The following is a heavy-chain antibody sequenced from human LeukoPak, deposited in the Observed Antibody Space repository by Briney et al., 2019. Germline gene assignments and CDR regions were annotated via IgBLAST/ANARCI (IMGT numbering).Heavy chain of an antibody. CDR3: ARQGLVRRLQWFDP. D-gene: IGHD6-19*01. CDR2: IYTSGST. Sequence: SQTLSLTCTVSGGSISSGSYYWSWIRQPAGKGLEWIGRIYTSGSTNYNPSLKSRVTISVDTSKNQFSLKLSSVTAADTAVYYCARQGLVRRLQWFDPWGQGTLVTVSS. CDR1: GGSISSGSYY. J-gene: IGHJ5*02. V-gene: IGHV4-61*02.